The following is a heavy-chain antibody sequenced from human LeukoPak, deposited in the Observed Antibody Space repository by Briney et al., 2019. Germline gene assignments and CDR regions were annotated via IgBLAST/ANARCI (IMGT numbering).Heavy chain of an antibody. CDR2: RSYDGSDE. J-gene: IGHJ3*02. CDR1: GFIFTNYA. V-gene: IGHV3-30*14. CDR3: ARDIWVGASYSGACDI. Sequence: GGSLRLPCAASGFIFTNYAMHWVRQAPGKGLEWVAVRSYDGSDEYYADSVKGRFTVSRDNSKNTLSLQMNSLRAEDTALYFCARDIWVGASYSGACDIWGQGTMVTVSS. D-gene: IGHD1-26*01.